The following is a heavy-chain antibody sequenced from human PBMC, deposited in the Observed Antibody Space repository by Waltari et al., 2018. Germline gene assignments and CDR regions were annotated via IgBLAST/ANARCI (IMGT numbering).Heavy chain of an antibody. CDR1: GGSISSHY. Sequence: QVQLQESGPGLVKPSETLSLTCTVSGGSISSHYWSWIRQPPGKGLEWIGYIYYSGSTNYNPSLKSRVTISVDTSKNQFSLKLSSVTAADTAVYYCARGAASADPWGQGTLVTVSS. CDR2: IYYSGST. V-gene: IGHV4-59*11. D-gene: IGHD6-25*01. J-gene: IGHJ5*02. CDR3: ARGAASADP.